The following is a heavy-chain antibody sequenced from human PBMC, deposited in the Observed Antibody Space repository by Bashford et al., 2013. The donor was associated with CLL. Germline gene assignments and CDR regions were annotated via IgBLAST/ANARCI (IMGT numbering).Heavy chain of an antibody. V-gene: IGHV1-69*13. Sequence: SVKVSCKASGGTFSSYAISWVRQAPGQGLEWMGGIIPIFGTANYAQKFQGRVTITADESTSTAYMELSSLRSEDTAVYYCARDLAPSSEQWKADWYFDLWGRGTLVTVSS. CDR2: IIPIFGTA. CDR3: ARDLAPSSEQWKADWYFDL. D-gene: IGHD6-19*01. J-gene: IGHJ2*01. CDR1: GGTFSSYA.